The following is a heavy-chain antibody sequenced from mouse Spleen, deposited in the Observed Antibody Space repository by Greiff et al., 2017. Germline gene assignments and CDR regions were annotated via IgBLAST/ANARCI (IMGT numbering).Heavy chain of an antibody. J-gene: IGHJ3*01. CDR2: ISYDGSN. CDR3: ATGSSSFAY. V-gene: IGHV3-6*01. Sequence: VQLQQSGPGLVKPSQSLSLTCSVTGYSITSGYYWNWIRQFPGNKLEWMGYISYDGSNNYNPSLKNRISITRDTSKNQFFLKLNSVTTEDTATYYCATGSSSFAYWGQGTLGTVSA. D-gene: IGHD1-1*01. CDR1: GYSITSGYY.